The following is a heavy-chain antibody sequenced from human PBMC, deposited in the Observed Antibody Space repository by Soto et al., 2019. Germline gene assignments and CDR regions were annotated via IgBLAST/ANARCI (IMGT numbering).Heavy chain of an antibody. CDR1: GYSFTNYW. V-gene: IGHV5-51*01. CDR2: IYPGDSDT. CDR3: ARGAPGYYYYMDV. Sequence: PGESLKISCKGSGYSFTNYWIGWVRQMPWKGLEWMGIIYPGDSDTRYSPSFQGQVTISADKSISTAYLQWSSLKASDTAMYYCARGAPGYYYYMDVWGKGTTVTVSS. J-gene: IGHJ6*03.